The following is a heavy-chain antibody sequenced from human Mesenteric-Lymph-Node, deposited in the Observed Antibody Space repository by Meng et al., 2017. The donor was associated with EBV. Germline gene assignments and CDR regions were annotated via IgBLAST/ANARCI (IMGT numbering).Heavy chain of an antibody. CDR1: GGSIAGGSY. J-gene: IGHJ4*02. CDR3: ARRSGSYYGYFDY. CDR2: IHYSGDT. D-gene: IGHD1-26*01. V-gene: IGHV4-30-4*01. Sequence: QVELQGSGPGLVKPSQTLSLPCAVSGGSIAGGSYWSWVRQPPGKGLEWIAFIHYSGDTYYNPSLKSRLTISVDTSKDQFSLRLRSVTAADTAVYYCARRSGSYYGYFDYWGQGTLVTVSS.